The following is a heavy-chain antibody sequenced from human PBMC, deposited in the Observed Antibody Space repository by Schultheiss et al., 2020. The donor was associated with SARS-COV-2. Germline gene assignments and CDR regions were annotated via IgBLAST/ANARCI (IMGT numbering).Heavy chain of an antibody. CDR2: IYYSGST. CDR3: ARRVPIGHYYDSSGYYGGFDY. V-gene: IGHV4-59*05. CDR1: GGSISPFQ. D-gene: IGHD3-22*01. Sequence: SETLSLSCTVSGGSISPFQWTWIRQPAGKGLEWIGSIYYSGSTYYNPSLKSRVTISVDTSKNQFSLKLTSVTAADTAVYYCARRVPIGHYYDSSGYYGGFDYWGQGTLVTVSS. J-gene: IGHJ4*02.